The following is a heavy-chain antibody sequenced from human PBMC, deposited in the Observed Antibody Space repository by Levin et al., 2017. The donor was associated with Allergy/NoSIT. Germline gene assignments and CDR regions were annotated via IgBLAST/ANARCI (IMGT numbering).Heavy chain of an antibody. V-gene: IGHV1-2*02. CDR2: INPNNGAV. CDR1: GYTFTAYY. J-gene: IGHJ3*02. D-gene: IGHD1-26*01. Sequence: ASVKVSCKASGYTFTAYYIHWVRQAPGHGLEWMGWINPNNGAVNYAQNFQGRVTMTRDTSISTASMELSRLTSDDTALYYCARDDSGSQVNALDIWGQGTMVTVSS. CDR3: ARDDSGSQVNALDI.